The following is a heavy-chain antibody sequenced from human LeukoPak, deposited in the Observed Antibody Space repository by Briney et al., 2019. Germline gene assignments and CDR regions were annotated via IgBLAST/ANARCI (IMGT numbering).Heavy chain of an antibody. J-gene: IGHJ4*02. D-gene: IGHD3-16*01. CDR2: IYTSGST. CDR1: GGSISSYY. V-gene: IGHV4-4*07. CDR3: ARGGYVWGSYTYYFDY. Sequence: PSETLSLTCTVSGGSISSYYWSWIRQPAGKGLEWIGRIYTSGSTNYNPSLKSRVTMSVDTSKNQFSLKLSSVTAADTAVYYCARGGYVWGSYTYYFDYWGQGTLVTVSS.